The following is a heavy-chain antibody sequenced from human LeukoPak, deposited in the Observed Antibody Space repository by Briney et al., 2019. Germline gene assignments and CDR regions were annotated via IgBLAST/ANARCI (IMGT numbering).Heavy chain of an antibody. J-gene: IGHJ6*03. CDR3: ARAGYCSSTSCYNYYYYMDV. CDR1: GGSISSYY. D-gene: IGHD2-2*02. Sequence: PSETLSLTCTVPGGSISSYYWSWIRQPPGKGLEWTGYIYYSGSTNYNPSLKSRVTISVDTSKNQFSLKLSSVTAADTAVYYCARAGYCSSTSCYNYYYYMDVWGKGTTVTVSS. V-gene: IGHV4-59*01. CDR2: IYYSGST.